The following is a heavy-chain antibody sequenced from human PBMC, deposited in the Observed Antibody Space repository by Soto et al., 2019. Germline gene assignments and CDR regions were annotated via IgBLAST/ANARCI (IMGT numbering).Heavy chain of an antibody. D-gene: IGHD6-25*01. J-gene: IGHJ3*02. V-gene: IGHV3-21*01. CDR1: GFTFSSYS. CDR3: ARGPRAASHAFDI. Sequence: GGSLRLSCAASGFTFSSYSMNWVRQAPGKGLEWVSSISSSSSYIYYADSVKGRFTISRDNAKNSLYLQMNSQRAEDTAVYYWARGPRAASHAFDIWGKGTMVPVAS. CDR2: ISSSSSYI.